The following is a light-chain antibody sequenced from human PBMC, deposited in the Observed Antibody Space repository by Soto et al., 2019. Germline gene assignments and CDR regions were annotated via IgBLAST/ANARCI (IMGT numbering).Light chain of an antibody. Sequence: EIVMTQSPATLSVSPGERAALSCRASQSVSSNLAWYQQKPGQAPRLLFYGASTRATGIPARFSGSGSGTEFTLTISSLQSEDFAVYYCQQYDNWPLYTFGQGTKLEIK. CDR1: QSVSSN. J-gene: IGKJ2*01. CDR2: GAS. CDR3: QQYDNWPLYT. V-gene: IGKV3-15*01.